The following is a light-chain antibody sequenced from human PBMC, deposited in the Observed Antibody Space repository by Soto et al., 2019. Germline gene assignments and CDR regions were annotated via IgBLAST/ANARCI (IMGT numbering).Light chain of an antibody. CDR1: SSDVGGYNY. V-gene: IGLV2-11*01. CDR2: DVS. J-gene: IGLJ3*02. CDR3: CSYAGSPWV. Sequence: QSALTQPRSVSGSPGQSVTISCTGTSSDVGGYNYVSWYQQHPGKAPKLMIYDVSKRPSGVPDRFSGSKSGNTASLTISGLQAEYEADYYCCSYAGSPWVFGGGTKLTVL.